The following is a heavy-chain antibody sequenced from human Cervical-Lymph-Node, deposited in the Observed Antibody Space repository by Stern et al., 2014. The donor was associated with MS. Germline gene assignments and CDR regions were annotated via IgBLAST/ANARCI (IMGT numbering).Heavy chain of an antibody. CDR1: GGTFTSFS. Sequence: QVQLVEYGAEVTKPGSSANVSCKASGGTFTSFSINWVRQVPGQSLEWMGGIIPILYTPNLAQKFQGRVTITADSSTSTVYMALNSLRSDDTAVYYCVLPSKVTTAAFDVWGRGTMVTVSS. V-gene: IGHV1-69*06. CDR2: IIPILYTP. J-gene: IGHJ3*01. D-gene: IGHD4-17*01. CDR3: VLPSKVTTAAFDV.